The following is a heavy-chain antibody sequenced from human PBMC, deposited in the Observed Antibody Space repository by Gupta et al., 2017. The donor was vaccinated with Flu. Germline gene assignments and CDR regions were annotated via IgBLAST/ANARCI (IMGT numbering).Heavy chain of an antibody. CDR1: GYSFTTPW. Sequence: EVQLVQSGAEVKKPGESLKIFCEASGYSFTTPWIGRVRQMPGKGLEWMGIIFPGDSDTTYSPSFQGQVTISADRSLTTAYLQWSSLKASDTAIYYCARRPDSTAWFDYWGQGTVVTVSS. CDR3: ARRPDSTAWFDY. V-gene: IGHV5-51*01. J-gene: IGHJ4*02. CDR2: IFPGDSDT. D-gene: IGHD6-19*01.